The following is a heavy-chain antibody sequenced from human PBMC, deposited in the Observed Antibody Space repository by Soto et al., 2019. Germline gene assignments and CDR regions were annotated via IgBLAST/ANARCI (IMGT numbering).Heavy chain of an antibody. CDR1: VFTFSSYA. CDR2: ISGSGGST. D-gene: IGHD3-22*01. J-gene: IGHJ3*02. CDR3: AKDYYDSSGYYPDAFDI. V-gene: IGHV3-23*01. Sequence: WWSLRLSCSASVFTFSSYAMSWGRQAPGKGLEWVSAISGSGGSTYYADSVKGRFTISRDNSKNTLYLQMNSLRAEDTAVYYCAKDYYDSSGYYPDAFDIWGQGTMVTVSS.